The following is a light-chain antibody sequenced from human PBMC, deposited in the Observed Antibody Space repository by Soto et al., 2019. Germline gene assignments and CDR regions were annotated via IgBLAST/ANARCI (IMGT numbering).Light chain of an antibody. CDR2: DVS. J-gene: IGLJ1*01. CDR1: SSDVGGYNY. CDR3: CSYAGSFIFV. V-gene: IGLV2-11*01. Sequence: QSALTKPRSVSGSPGQSLTISCTGTSSDVGGYNYVSWYQQYPGKAPKLMIYDVSGRPSGVPDRFSGPKSGNTASLTISGLQAEDEADYYCCSYAGSFIFVFGTGTKVTVL.